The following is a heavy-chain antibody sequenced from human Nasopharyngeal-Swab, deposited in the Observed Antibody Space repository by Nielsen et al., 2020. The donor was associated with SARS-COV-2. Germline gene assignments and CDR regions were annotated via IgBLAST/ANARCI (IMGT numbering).Heavy chain of an antibody. Sequence: WIRQPPGRGLEWVSLISGDGGSTYYADSVKGRFTISRDNSKNSLYLQMNSLRTEDTALYYCAKDHCGGDCYPNYEYFQHWGQGTLVTVSS. V-gene: IGHV3-43*02. CDR3: AKDHCGGDCYPNYEYFQH. J-gene: IGHJ1*01. D-gene: IGHD2-21*02. CDR2: ISGDGGST.